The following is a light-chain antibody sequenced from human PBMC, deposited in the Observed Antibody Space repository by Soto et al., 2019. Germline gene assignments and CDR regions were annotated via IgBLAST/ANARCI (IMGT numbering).Light chain of an antibody. CDR3: QQYGSSPS. V-gene: IGKV1-13*02. Sequence: AIQLTQSPSSLSSSVGDRVTITCRASQGISTLLAWYQQKPGKAPKVLIYESSLLQSGVQSRFSGSGSGTDFTLTIRRLEPEDFAVYYCQQYGSSPSFGQGTRREIK. CDR2: ESS. CDR1: QGISTL. J-gene: IGKJ5*01.